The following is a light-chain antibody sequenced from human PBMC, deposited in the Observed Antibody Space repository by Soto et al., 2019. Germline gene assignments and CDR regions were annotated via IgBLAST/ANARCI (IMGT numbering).Light chain of an antibody. CDR3: QQYSSSRT. CDR2: DAS. Sequence: EIVLTQSPGTLSLSPGERATLSCRASQSVRSNSLAWYQQKPGQAPRLLMYDASSRATGIPDRFSGSGSGTDFTLTISRLEPEDFAVYYCQQYSSSRTFGQGTKVDIK. J-gene: IGKJ1*01. CDR1: QSVRSNS. V-gene: IGKV3-20*01.